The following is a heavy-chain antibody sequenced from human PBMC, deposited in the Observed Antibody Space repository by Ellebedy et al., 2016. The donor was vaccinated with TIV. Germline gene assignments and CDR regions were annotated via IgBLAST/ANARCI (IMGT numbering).Heavy chain of an antibody. CDR1: GGSISSSTYY. D-gene: IGHD1-26*01. CDR2: VYYSGST. J-gene: IGHJ4*02. Sequence: MPSETLSLTCTVSGGSISSSTYYWDWIRQPPGKGLEWIGSVYYSGSTYYNPSLQSRVTISVDTSKNQFSLRLSSVAAADTAVYYCARRSRGDGAPGYWGQGTLVTVSS. V-gene: IGHV4-39*01. CDR3: ARRSRGDGAPGY.